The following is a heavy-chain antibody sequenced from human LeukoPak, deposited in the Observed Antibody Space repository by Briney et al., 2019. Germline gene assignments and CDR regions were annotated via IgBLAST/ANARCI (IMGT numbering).Heavy chain of an antibody. CDR2: SNPTGSST. D-gene: IGHD2-8*02. CDR1: GNTFTNYY. J-gene: IGHJ4*02. V-gene: IGHV1-46*01. Sequence: ASVKVSCKASGNTFTNYYMHWVRQAPGQGLEWMGLSNPTGSSTNYAQKFRGRVTMTRDTSTTTVYMELSSLRSEDTAVYYCAREESGGYFDYWGQGTLVTVSS. CDR3: AREESGGYFDY.